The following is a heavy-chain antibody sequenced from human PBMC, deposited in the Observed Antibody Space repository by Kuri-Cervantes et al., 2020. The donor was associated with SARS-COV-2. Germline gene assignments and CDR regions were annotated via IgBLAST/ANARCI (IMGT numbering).Heavy chain of an antibody. V-gene: IGHV3-23*01. CDR2: ISGSGGST. CDR3: AKDLSGSYYFDY. J-gene: IGHJ4*02. CDR1: GFTFSSYA. Sequence: GESLKTSCAASGFTFSSYAMSWVRQAPGKGLEWVSAISGSGGSTYYADSVKGRFTISRDNSKNTLYLQMNSLRAEETAVYYCAKDLSGSYYFDYWGQGTLVTVSS. D-gene: IGHD1-26*01.